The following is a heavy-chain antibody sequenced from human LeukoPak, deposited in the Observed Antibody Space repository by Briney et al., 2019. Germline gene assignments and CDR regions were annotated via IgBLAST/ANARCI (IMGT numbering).Heavy chain of an antibody. J-gene: IGHJ4*02. CDR3: AKYGAYYDSSGYSDPFDY. CDR2: ISGNGGST. V-gene: IGHV3-23*01. Sequence: GGSLRLSCAASGFTFSSYAMSWVRQAPGKGLEWVSAISGNGGSTYYADSVKGRFTISRDNSKNTLYLQMNSLRAEDTAVYYCAKYGAYYDSSGYSDPFDYWGQGTLVTVSS. D-gene: IGHD3-22*01. CDR1: GFTFSSYA.